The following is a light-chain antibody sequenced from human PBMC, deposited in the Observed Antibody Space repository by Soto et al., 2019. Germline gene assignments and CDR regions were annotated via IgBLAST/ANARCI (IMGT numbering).Light chain of an antibody. CDR1: STDVGGHNY. CDR3: CSYSTISTLV. V-gene: IGLV2-14*01. CDR2: EVS. Sequence: QSALTQPASVSGAPGQSRTISCTGTSTDVGGHNYVSWYQHHPGKAPKLRIFEVSNRPSGISIRFSGSKSANTASLTISGLQAEDEAEYYCCSYSTISTLVFGGGAKRPVL. J-gene: IGLJ2*01.